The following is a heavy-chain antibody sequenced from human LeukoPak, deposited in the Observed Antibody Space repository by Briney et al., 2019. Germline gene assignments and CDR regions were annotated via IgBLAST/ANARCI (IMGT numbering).Heavy chain of an antibody. CDR1: GFTFSNSI. D-gene: IGHD2-15*01. Sequence: SGGSLRLSCAASGFTFSNSIMHWVRQAPGKGLEWVAVISYDGSKKYYADSVKGRFTISRDNSKNTLYLQMNSLRAEDTAVYYCARDRRYCSGGSCYSTYYFDYWGQGTLVTVSS. J-gene: IGHJ4*02. CDR2: ISYDGSKK. CDR3: ARDRRYCSGGSCYSTYYFDY. V-gene: IGHV3-30*01.